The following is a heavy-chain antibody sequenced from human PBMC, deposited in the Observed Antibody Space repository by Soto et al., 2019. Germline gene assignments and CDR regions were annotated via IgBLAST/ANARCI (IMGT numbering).Heavy chain of an antibody. CDR3: AKEGGIAVAGFDY. V-gene: IGHV3-23*01. Sequence: GESLKISCAASGFTFSSYAMSWVRQAPGKGLEWVSAISGSGGSTYYADSVKGRFTISRDNSKNTLYLQMNSLRAEDTTVYYCAKEGGIAVAGFDYWGQGTLVTVSS. CDR2: ISGSGGST. CDR1: GFTFSSYA. D-gene: IGHD6-19*01. J-gene: IGHJ4*02.